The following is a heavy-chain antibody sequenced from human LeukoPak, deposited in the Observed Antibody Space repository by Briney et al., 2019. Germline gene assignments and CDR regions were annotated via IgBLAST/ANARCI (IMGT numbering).Heavy chain of an antibody. J-gene: IGHJ4*02. V-gene: IGHV3-21*05. CDR1: GFTFSRYG. Sequence: GRSLRLSCAASGFTFSRYGMHWVRQAPGKGLEWVSHIDSSGSDIYYADSVKGRFTISRDNAKNSLYLQMDSLGAEDTAVYYCVREGSAGGFDYWGQGTLVAVSS. D-gene: IGHD2-15*01. CDR2: IDSSGSDI. CDR3: VREGSAGGFDY.